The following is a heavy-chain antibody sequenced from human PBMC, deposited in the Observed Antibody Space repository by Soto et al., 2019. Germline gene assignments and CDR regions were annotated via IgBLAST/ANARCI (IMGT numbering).Heavy chain of an antibody. V-gene: IGHV2-5*02. CDR3: AHLDCSSTSCYNYYYYMDV. CDR1: GFSLSTSGVG. D-gene: IGHD2-2*02. Sequence: QITLKESGPTLVKPTQPLTLTCTFSGFSLSTSGVGVGWIRQPPGKALEWLALIYWDDDKRYSPSLKSRLTITKDTSKNQVVLTMTNMDPVDTATYYCAHLDCSSTSCYNYYYYMDVWGKGTTVTVSS. CDR2: IYWDDDK. J-gene: IGHJ6*03.